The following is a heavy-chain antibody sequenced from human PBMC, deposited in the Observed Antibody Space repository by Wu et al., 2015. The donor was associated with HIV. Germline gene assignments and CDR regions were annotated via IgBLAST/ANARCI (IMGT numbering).Heavy chain of an antibody. CDR2: INPLFGTT. CDR1: GDNFGSYA. CDR3: ATLIRYNLNDKADAFDF. D-gene: IGHD1-1*01. Sequence: QVQLVQFGAEVKKPGSSVKVTCKASGDNFGSYAISWARQAPGHGLEWMGGINPLFGTTKYAQKFQGRVTMTTDESKSTVYMELTRLRSEDTAVYYCATLIRYNLNDKADAFDFWGHGTMVTVSS. V-gene: IGHV1-69*05. J-gene: IGHJ3*01.